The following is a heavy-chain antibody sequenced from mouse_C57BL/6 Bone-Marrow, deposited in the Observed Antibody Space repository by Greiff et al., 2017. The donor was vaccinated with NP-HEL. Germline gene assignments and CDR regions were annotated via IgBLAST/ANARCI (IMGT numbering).Heavy chain of an antibody. CDR1: GFNIKDDY. V-gene: IGHV14-4*01. D-gene: IGHD1-1*01. Sequence: VQLQQSGAELVRPGASVKLSCTASGFNIKDDYMHWVKQRPEQGLEWIGWIDPENGDTEYVSQFQGKATITADTSSNTAYLQLSSLTSEDTAVYYCTTEYSLYDYGSSYVFAYWGQGTLVTVSA. CDR3: TTEYSLYDYGSSYVFAY. J-gene: IGHJ3*01. CDR2: IDPENGDT.